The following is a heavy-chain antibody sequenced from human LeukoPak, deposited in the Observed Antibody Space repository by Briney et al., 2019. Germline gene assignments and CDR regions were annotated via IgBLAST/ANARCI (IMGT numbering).Heavy chain of an antibody. CDR3: ARDLLYYYDSSGYPAFDY. CDR2: ISSSGSTI. CDR1: GFTFSSYE. J-gene: IGHJ4*02. D-gene: IGHD3-22*01. V-gene: IGHV3-48*03. Sequence: GGSLRLSCAASGFTFSSYEMNWVRQAPGKGLEWVSYISSSGSTIYYADSVKGRFTISRDNAKNSLYLQMNSLGAEDTAVYYCARDLLYYYDSSGYPAFDYWGQGTLVTVSS.